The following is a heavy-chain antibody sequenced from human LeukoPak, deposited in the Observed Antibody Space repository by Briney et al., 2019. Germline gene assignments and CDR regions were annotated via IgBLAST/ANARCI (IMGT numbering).Heavy chain of an antibody. Sequence: SETLSLTCAVYGGSFSGYYWSWIRQPTGKGLEWIGEINHSGSTNYNPSLKSRVTISVDTSKNQFSLKLSSVTAADTAVYYCARGVRSRHYYYYYYMDVWGKGTTVTVSS. J-gene: IGHJ6*03. CDR2: INHSGST. CDR3: ARGVRSRHYYYYYYMDV. D-gene: IGHD6-13*01. CDR1: GGSFSGYY. V-gene: IGHV4-34*01.